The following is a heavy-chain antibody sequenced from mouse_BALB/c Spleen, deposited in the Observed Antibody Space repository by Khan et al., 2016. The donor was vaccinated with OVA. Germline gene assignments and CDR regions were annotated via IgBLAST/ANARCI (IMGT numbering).Heavy chain of an antibody. CDR1: GYTFINYW. D-gene: IGHD1-1*01. J-gene: IGHJ2*01. V-gene: IGHV1-7*01. Sequence: QVQLQQSGAELAKPGASVKMSCKASGYTFINYWMHWVKQRPGQGLEWIGYINPTTDYTEYNQNFKDKATLTADKSYSPAYMPLSRLIYEDSAVYYCARRGLRWDIDYWGQGTTLTVSS. CDR3: ARRGLRWDIDY. CDR2: INPTTDYT.